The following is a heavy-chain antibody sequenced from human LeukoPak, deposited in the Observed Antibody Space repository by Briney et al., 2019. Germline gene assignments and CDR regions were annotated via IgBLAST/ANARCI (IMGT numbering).Heavy chain of an antibody. Sequence: PGGSLRLSCAASGFTFSSYGTHWVRQAPGKGLEWVAVISYDGSNKYYADSVKGRFTISRDNSKNTLYLQMNSLRAEDMAVYYCARVVWGIAAAMASPAMDVWGKGTTVTVSS. CDR1: GFTFSSYG. CDR3: ARVVWGIAAAMASPAMDV. D-gene: IGHD6-13*01. J-gene: IGHJ6*03. V-gene: IGHV3-30*03. CDR2: ISYDGSNK.